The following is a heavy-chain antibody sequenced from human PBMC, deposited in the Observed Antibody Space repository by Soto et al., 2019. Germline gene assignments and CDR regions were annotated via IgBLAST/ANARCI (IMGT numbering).Heavy chain of an antibody. V-gene: IGHV4-59*01. D-gene: IGHD3-3*01. J-gene: IGHJ6*03. Sequence: SETLSLTCTVPGGSISSYYWSWIRQPPGKGLEWIGYIYYSGSTNYNPSLKSRVTISVDTSKNQFSLKLSSVTAADTAVYYCARCVENYDFWSGSPYYYYMDVWGRGTTVTVSS. CDR1: GGSISSYY. CDR2: IYYSGST. CDR3: ARCVENYDFWSGSPYYYYMDV.